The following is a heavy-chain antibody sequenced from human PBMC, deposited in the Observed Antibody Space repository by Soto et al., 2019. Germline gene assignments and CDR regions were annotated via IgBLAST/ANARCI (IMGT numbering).Heavy chain of an antibody. V-gene: IGHV2-26*01. Sequence: SGPTLVNPTETLTLTCTVSGFSLSKARMGVSWIRQPPGKALEWLAHIFWNDERSYNTSLKSRLTISRDTSKSQVVLTMTNVDPVDTGTYFCARALREELPIYYFDSWGQGTLVNVSS. CDR2: IFWNDER. CDR3: ARALREELPIYYFDS. D-gene: IGHD1-7*01. J-gene: IGHJ4*02. CDR1: GFSLSKARMG.